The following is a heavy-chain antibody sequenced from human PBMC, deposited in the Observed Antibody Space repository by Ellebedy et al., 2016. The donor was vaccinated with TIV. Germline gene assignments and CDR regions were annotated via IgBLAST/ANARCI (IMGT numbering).Heavy chain of an antibody. J-gene: IGHJ4*02. CDR3: ARSPFRSGWYSFDD. V-gene: IGHV3-23*01. D-gene: IGHD6-19*01. CDR2: INGDGVKT. CDR1: GITFINYA. Sequence: GESLKISCAASGITFINYAMNWVRQAPGKGLEWVSGINGDGVKTYYADSVKGRFTISRDNSENTLYLQINSLRAEDTAVYYCARSPFRSGWYSFDDWGQGTLVTVSS.